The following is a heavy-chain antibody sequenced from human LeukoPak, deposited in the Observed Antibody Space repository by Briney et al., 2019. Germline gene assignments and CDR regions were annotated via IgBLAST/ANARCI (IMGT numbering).Heavy chain of an antibody. CDR3: ARQWIQLWLVDY. D-gene: IGHD5-18*01. J-gene: IGHJ4*02. CDR1: GGPISSSSYY. Sequence: SETLSLTCTVSGGPISSSSYYWGWIRQPPGKGLEWIGSIYYSGSTYYNPSLKSRVTISVDTSKNQFSLKLSSVTAADTAVYYCARQWIQLWLVDYWGQGTLVTVSS. CDR2: IYYSGST. V-gene: IGHV4-39*01.